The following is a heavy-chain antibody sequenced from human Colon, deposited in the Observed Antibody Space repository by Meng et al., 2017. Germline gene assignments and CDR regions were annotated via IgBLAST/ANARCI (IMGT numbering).Heavy chain of an antibody. CDR1: GYSFTSYW. Sequence: KVPCKGSGYSFTSYWIGWVRQMPGKGLEWMGIIYTGDSDTRYSPSFQGQVTISADKPISTAYLQWSSLKASDTAMYYCARPTLGRRYYFDYWGQGTLVTVSS. CDR2: IYTGDSDT. J-gene: IGHJ4*02. CDR3: ARPTLGRRYYFDY. V-gene: IGHV5-51*04.